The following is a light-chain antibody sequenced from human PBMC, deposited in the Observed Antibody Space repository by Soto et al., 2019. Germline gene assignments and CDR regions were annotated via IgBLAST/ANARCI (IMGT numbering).Light chain of an antibody. CDR1: QSVNNH. V-gene: IGKV1-39*01. J-gene: IGKJ2*01. CDR2: AAS. Sequence: DIQMTQSPSSLSASVGDRVTITCRASQSVNNHFNWYQQKPGKAPKLLIYAASGLQSGVPSRFSGSGSGTDFTRTISSLQPDDFATYYCQQSYSATHTFGQGTKLEIK. CDR3: QQSYSATHT.